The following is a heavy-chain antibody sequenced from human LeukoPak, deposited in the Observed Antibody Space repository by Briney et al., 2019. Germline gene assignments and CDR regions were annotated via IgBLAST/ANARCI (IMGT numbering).Heavy chain of an antibody. J-gene: IGHJ4*02. CDR2: IHHSGRT. V-gene: IGHV4-59*08. CDR3: ARLTKARYYDSSGRSYYFDY. CDR1: GGSISGFY. Sequence: PSETLSLTCTVSGGSISGFYWNWVRHSPGKGLEWIGYIHHSGRTSYNPSLESRLAISIDTSKNQFSLKLSSVTAADTAVYYCARLTKARYYDSSGRSYYFDYWGQGTLVTVSS. D-gene: IGHD3-22*01.